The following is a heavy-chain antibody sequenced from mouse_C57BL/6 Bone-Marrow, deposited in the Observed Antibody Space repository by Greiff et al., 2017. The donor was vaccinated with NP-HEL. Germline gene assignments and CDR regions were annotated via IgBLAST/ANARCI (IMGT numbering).Heavy chain of an antibody. CDR2: IDPSDSYT. D-gene: IGHD1-1*01. J-gene: IGHJ2*01. V-gene: IGHV1-50*01. Sequence: QVQLQQSGAELVKPGASVKLSYKASGYTFTSYWMQWVKQRPGQGLEWIGEIDPSDSYTNYNQKFKGKATLTVDTSSSTAYMQLSSLTSEDSAVYYCADGYYFDYWGQGTTLTVSS. CDR3: ADGYYFDY. CDR1: GYTFTSYW.